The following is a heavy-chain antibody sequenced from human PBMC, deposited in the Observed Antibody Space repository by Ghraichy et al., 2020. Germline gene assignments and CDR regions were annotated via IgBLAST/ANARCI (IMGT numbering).Heavy chain of an antibody. Sequence: SETLSLTCTVSGGSLSSSSYYWGWIRQPPGKGLEWIGSIYYSGSTYYNPSLKSRVTISVDTSKNQFSLKLSSVTAADTAVYYCARHKPTYSSGWGEFDYWGQGTLVTVSS. CDR2: IYYSGST. CDR1: GGSLSSSSYY. V-gene: IGHV4-39*01. J-gene: IGHJ4*02. D-gene: IGHD6-19*01. CDR3: ARHKPTYSSGWGEFDY.